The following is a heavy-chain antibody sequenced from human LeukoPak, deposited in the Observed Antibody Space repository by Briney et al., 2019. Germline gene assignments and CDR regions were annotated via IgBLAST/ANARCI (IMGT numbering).Heavy chain of an antibody. CDR1: GFTFSSYS. D-gene: IGHD6-13*01. CDR3: ARDFAYSRLDS. CDR2: INPDGAVK. Sequence: GGSLRLSCAASGFTFSSYSTNWVRQAPGKGLEWVASINPDGAVKYHAHSLKGRFTISRDNAEDSLYLQMNSLRAEDTALYYCARDFAYSRLDSWGQGTLVTVSS. V-gene: IGHV3-7*03. J-gene: IGHJ4*02.